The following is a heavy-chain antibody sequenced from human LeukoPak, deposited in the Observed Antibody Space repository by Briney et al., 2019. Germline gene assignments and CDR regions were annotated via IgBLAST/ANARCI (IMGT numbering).Heavy chain of an antibody. V-gene: IGHV4-4*09. CDR1: GGSISSNC. CDR3: GGRGF. Sequence: SETLSLTCTVSGGSISSNCWSWIRQPPGRELEWIGCIYASGTANYNPSLEGRLTLSVDTSNNRFSLTVASVTAADTAAYFCGGRGFWGQGTLVTVSS. J-gene: IGHJ4*02. D-gene: IGHD3-10*01. CDR2: IYASGTA.